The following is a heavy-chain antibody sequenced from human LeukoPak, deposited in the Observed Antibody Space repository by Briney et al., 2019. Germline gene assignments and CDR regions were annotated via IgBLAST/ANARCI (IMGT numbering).Heavy chain of an antibody. CDR3: ARGSAVAGPPDDY. D-gene: IGHD6-19*01. V-gene: IGHV3-21*06. CDR1: GFTFSSYN. Sequence: GGSLRLSCAASGFTFSSYNMNWVRQAPGKGLEWVSLISSSGSYIYYADSVKGRFTISRDNAKNSLYLQMNSLRAEDTAVYYCARGSAVAGPPDDYWGQGTLVTVSS. CDR2: ISSSGSYI. J-gene: IGHJ4*02.